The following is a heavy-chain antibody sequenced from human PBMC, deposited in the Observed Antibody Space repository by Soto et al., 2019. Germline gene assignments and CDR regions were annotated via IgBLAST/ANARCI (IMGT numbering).Heavy chain of an antibody. CDR3: ARSGVTGTTVL. CDR2: IYYSGNT. J-gene: IGHJ4*02. D-gene: IGHD1-7*01. V-gene: IGHV4-31*03. Sequence: SETLSLTCTVSGGSISSGGYYWSWIRQHPGKGLEWIGYIYYSGNTYYNLFLKSRLTISVDTSKNQFALKLSSVTAADTAVYYCARSGVTGTTVLWGQGPLVTVSS. CDR1: GGSISSGGYY.